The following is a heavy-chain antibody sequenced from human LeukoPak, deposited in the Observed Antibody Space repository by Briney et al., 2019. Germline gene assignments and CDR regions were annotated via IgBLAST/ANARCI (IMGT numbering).Heavy chain of an antibody. CDR1: GGSISSYY. Sequence: SETLSLTCTVSGGSISSYYWSWIRQPPGKGLEWIGYIYYSGSTNYNPSLKSRVTISVDTSKNQFSLKLTSVTAADTALYYCARTKLYCSGGSCYSSLDYWGQGTLVTVSS. CDR2: IYYSGST. CDR3: ARTKLYCSGGSCYSSLDY. V-gene: IGHV4-59*01. D-gene: IGHD2-15*01. J-gene: IGHJ4*02.